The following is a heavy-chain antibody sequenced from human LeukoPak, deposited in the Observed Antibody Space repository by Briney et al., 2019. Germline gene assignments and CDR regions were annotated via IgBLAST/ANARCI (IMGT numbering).Heavy chain of an antibody. Sequence: GRSLRLSCAASGFTFSSYGMHWVRQAPGKGLEWVAVISYDGSNKYYADSVKGRFTISRDNSKNTLYLQMNSLRAEDTAVYYCAKVFESSGWYPPFDYWGQGTLVTVSS. CDR1: GFTFSSYG. D-gene: IGHD6-19*01. CDR3: AKVFESSGWYPPFDY. CDR2: ISYDGSNK. V-gene: IGHV3-30*18. J-gene: IGHJ4*02.